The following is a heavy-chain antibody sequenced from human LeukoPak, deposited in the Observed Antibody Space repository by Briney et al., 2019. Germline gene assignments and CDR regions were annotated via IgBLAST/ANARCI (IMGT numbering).Heavy chain of an antibody. Sequence: SETLSLTCAVYGGSFSSYYWGWIRQPPGKGVEWIGSIYYSGSTYYNPSLKSRVTISVDKSKNQFSLKLSSVTAADTAVYYCAREGGIPYGDYGYYHYYMDVWGKGTTVTISS. V-gene: IGHV4-39*07. CDR3: AREGGIPYGDYGYYHYYMDV. CDR1: GGSFSSYY. J-gene: IGHJ6*03. D-gene: IGHD4-17*01. CDR2: IYYSGST.